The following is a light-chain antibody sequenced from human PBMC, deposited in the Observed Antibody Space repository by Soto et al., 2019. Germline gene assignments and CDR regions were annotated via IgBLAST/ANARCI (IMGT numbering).Light chain of an antibody. Sequence: DIVMTQSPLSLPVTPGEPASISCRSSQSLLHTNGYNYLDWYLQKPGQSPQLLIYLGSNRASGVPDRFSGSGSGTDFTLKISRVEAEDVGVYYCVQALQTPRTFGQGTRLDIK. V-gene: IGKV2-28*01. CDR3: VQALQTPRT. J-gene: IGKJ5*01. CDR1: QSLLHTNGYNY. CDR2: LGS.